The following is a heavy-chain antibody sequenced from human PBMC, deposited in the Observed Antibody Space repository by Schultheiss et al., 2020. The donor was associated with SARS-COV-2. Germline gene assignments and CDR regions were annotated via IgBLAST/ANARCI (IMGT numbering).Heavy chain of an antibody. D-gene: IGHD1-26*01. CDR3: AKDGRELDDAFDI. CDR2: IWYDGSNK. J-gene: IGHJ3*02. CDR1: GFTFSSYG. V-gene: IGHV3-33*06. Sequence: GGSLRLSCAASGFTFSSYGMHWVRQAPGKGLEWVAVIWYDGSNKCYADSVKGRFTISRDNSKNTLYLQMNSLRAEDTAVYYCAKDGRELDDAFDIWGQGTMVTVSS.